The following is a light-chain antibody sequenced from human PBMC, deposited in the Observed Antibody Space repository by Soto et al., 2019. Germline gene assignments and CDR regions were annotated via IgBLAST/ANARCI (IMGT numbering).Light chain of an antibody. V-gene: IGLV1-40*01. CDR1: SSNIWAGYD. CDR2: DNT. Sequence: QSVLTQPPSVSGAPGQRVTISCTGSSSNIWAGYDVHWYQQVPGTAPKLLIYDNTNRPSGVPDRFSGSKSGTSASLAITGLQAEDEADYYCQSYDSKLSRYNYVFGTGTKGTVL. J-gene: IGLJ1*01. CDR3: QSYDSKLSRYNYV.